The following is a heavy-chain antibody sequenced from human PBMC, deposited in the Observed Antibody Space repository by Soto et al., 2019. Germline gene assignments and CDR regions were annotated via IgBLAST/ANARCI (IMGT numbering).Heavy chain of an antibody. V-gene: IGHV4-59*01. CDR1: GGSISSYY. CDR2: IYYSGST. Sequence: SETLSLTCTVSGGSISSYYWSWIRQPPGKGLEWIGYIYYSGSTNYNPSLKSRVTISVDTSKNQFSLKLSSVTAADTAVYYCASSPNHSSGSNNVFDYWGQGTLVTVSS. CDR3: ASSPNHSSGSNNVFDY. D-gene: IGHD6-19*01. J-gene: IGHJ4*02.